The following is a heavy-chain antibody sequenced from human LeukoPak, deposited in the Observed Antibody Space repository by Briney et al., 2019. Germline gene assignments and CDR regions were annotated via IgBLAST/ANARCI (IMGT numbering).Heavy chain of an antibody. CDR2: IYPGDSDT. D-gene: IGHD3-10*01. J-gene: IGHJ5*02. V-gene: IGHV5-51*01. Sequence: GESLKISCKGSGYPFIAYWIGWVRQMPGKGLEWMGIIYPGDSDTRYSPSFQGQVTISADKSISTVYLQWSSLKASDTAMYYCARCLVGSKWFDPWGQGTLVTVSS. CDR1: GYPFIAYW. CDR3: ARCLVGSKWFDP.